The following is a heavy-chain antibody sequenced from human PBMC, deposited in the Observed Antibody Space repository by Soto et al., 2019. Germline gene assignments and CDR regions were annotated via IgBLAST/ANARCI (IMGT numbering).Heavy chain of an antibody. D-gene: IGHD3-16*01. Sequence: SVKVSCKSSGGVFSCFGLSWVRQAPGQGLEWMGGIIPIFGSANYAQKFQGRVTITADDSTSTVYMELSSLRSEDTALYYCARGRGNSAVITTFDYWGQGTLVTV. J-gene: IGHJ4*02. CDR1: GGVFSCFG. CDR3: ARGRGNSAVITTFDY. CDR2: IIPIFGSA. V-gene: IGHV1-69*13.